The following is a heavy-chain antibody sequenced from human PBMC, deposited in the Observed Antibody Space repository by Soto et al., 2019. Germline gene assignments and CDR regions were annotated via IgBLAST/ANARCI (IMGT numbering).Heavy chain of an antibody. CDR1: GFTFSGSA. CDR2: IRSKANSYAT. CDR3: TRQVTSRTPFDY. V-gene: IGHV3-73*01. Sequence: GGSLRLSCAASGFTFSGSAMHWVRQASGKGLEWVGRIRSKANSYATAYAASVKGRFTISRDDSKNTAYLQMNSLKTEDTAVYYCTRQVTSRTPFDYWGQGTLVTVSS. J-gene: IGHJ4*02.